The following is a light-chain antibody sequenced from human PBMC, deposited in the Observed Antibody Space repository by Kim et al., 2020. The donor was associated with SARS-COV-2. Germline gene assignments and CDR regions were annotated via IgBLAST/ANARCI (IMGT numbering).Light chain of an antibody. CDR1: QDIRND. CDR2: GAS. V-gene: IGKV1-17*01. J-gene: IGKJ5*01. CDR3: LQHNTDPIT. Sequence: DIQMTQSPSSLSASVGDRVTITCRASQDIRNDLGWYQQNPGRAPKRLIYGASSLQSGVPSRFSGSGSGTEFTLTISSLQPEDFATYFSLQHNTDPITVGQGRRREIK.